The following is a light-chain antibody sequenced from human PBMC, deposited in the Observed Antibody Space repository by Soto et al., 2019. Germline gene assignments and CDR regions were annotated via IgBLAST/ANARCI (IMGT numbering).Light chain of an antibody. CDR1: SSDVGSYNL. Sequence: QSVLTQPASVSGSPGQSITISCTGTSSDVGSYNLVSWYQQHPGKAPKLMIYEGSKRPSGVSNRFSGSKSGNTASLTISGLQAEDEADYYCCSYARSGTVFGGGTKLTVL. V-gene: IGLV2-23*01. J-gene: IGLJ2*01. CDR3: CSYARSGTV. CDR2: EGS.